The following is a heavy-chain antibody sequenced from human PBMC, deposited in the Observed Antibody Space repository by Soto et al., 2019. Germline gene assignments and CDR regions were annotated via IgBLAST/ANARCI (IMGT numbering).Heavy chain of an antibody. V-gene: IGHV3-30-3*01. D-gene: IGHD2-2*01. CDR3: AKDGRHCSSTSCYLTYYYYYMDV. CDR2: ISFAGRNK. Sequence: GGSLRLSCAASGFTFSSYAMLWVRQAPGKGLEWVSVISFAGRNKYYADSVKGRFTISRDNSKNTLYLQMNSLRAEDTAVYYCAKDGRHCSSTSCYLTYYYYYMDVWGKGTTVTVSS. CDR1: GFTFSSYA. J-gene: IGHJ6*03.